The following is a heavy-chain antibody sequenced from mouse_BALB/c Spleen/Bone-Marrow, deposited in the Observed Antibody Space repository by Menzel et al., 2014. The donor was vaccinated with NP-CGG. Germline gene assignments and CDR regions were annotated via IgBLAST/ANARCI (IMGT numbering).Heavy chain of an antibody. CDR1: GYTFTSSW. CDR3: ARWGFDY. J-gene: IGHJ2*01. Sequence: QVQLQQSGSVLVRPGASVKLSCRASGYTFTSSWMHWAKQRPGQGLEWIGEIHPNSGHTNYNEKFKGKATLTVDTSSSTAYVDRSSLTSEDSAVYYCARWGFDYWGQGTTLTVSS. CDR2: IHPNSGHT. V-gene: IGHV1S130*01.